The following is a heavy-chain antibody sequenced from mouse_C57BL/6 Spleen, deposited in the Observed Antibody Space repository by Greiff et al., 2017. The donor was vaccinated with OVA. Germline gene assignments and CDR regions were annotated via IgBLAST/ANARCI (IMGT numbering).Heavy chain of an antibody. D-gene: IGHD2-4*01. J-gene: IGHJ2*01. V-gene: IGHV6-6*01. CDR2: IRNKANNHAT. Sequence: EVKLVESGGGLVQPGGSMKLSCAASGFTFSDAWMDWVRQSPEKGLEWVAEIRNKANNHATYYAVSVKGRFTISRDDSKSSVYLQMNSLRAEDTGIYYCTRYDYDEGVYFDDWGQGTTLTVSS. CDR3: TRYDYDEGVYFDD. CDR1: GFTFSDAW.